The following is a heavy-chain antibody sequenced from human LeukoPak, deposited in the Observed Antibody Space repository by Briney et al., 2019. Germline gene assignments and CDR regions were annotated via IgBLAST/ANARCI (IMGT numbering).Heavy chain of an antibody. Sequence: PGGSLRLSCAASGFTFSSYEMNWVRQAPGKGLEWVSYISSSGSTIYYADSVKGRFTISRDNAKNSLYLQMNSLRAEDTAVYYCARQFYDSSGLDYWGQGTLVTVSS. CDR3: ARQFYDSSGLDY. J-gene: IGHJ4*02. V-gene: IGHV3-48*03. CDR2: ISSSGSTI. D-gene: IGHD3-22*01. CDR1: GFTFSSYE.